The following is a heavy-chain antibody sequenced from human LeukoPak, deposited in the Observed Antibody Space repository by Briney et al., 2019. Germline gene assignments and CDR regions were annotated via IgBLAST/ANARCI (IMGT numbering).Heavy chain of an antibody. J-gene: IGHJ3*02. CDR1: GGSISTYY. V-gene: IGHV4-59*12. CDR3: ARDHGDFPDHAFDI. D-gene: IGHD4-17*01. Sequence: SETLSLTCTMSGGSISGGSISTYYWTWIRQPPGKGLEWIGYIYYSGSTNYNPPLKSRVTISVGTSKNQFSLKLSSVTAADTAVYYCARDHGDFPDHAFDIWGQGTMVTVSS. CDR2: IYYSGST.